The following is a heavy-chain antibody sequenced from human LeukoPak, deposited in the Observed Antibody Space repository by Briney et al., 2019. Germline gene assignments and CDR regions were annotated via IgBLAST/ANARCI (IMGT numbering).Heavy chain of an antibody. V-gene: IGHV1-8*01. J-gene: IGHJ4*02. CDR2: MNPNSGNT. D-gene: IGHD5-18*01. CDR1: GYTFTSYD. CDR3: ARGSEAYPQLWSD. Sequence: GASVKVSCKASGYTFTSYDINWVRQATGQGLEWMGWMNPNSGNTGYAQKFQGRVAMTRNTSISTAYMELSSLRSEDTAVYYCARGSEAYPQLWSDWGQGTLVTVSS.